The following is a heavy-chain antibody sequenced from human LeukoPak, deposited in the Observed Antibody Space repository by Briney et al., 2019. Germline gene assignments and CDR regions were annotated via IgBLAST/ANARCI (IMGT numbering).Heavy chain of an antibody. D-gene: IGHD3-9*01. CDR3: AASRYFDWLLFD. V-gene: IGHV1-2*06. CDR1: GYTFTGYY. Sequence: EASVKVSCKASGYTFTGYYMHWVRQAPGQGLEWMGRINPNSGGTNYAQKFQGRVTMTRDTSISTAYMELSRLRSDDTAVYYCAASRYFDWLLFDWGQRTLVTVSS. J-gene: IGHJ4*02. CDR2: INPNSGGT.